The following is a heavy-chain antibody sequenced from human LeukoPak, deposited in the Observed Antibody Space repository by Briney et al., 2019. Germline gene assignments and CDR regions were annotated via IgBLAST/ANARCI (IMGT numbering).Heavy chain of an antibody. D-gene: IGHD2-8*01. Sequence: SLRLSCAASGFTFDDYAMHWVRQAPGKGLEWVSGISWNSGSIGYADSVKGRFTIPRDNAKNSLYLQMNSLRAEDTALYYCAKDRNGLPYYFDYWGQGTLVTVSS. CDR1: GFTFDDYA. J-gene: IGHJ4*02. CDR2: ISWNSGSI. V-gene: IGHV3-9*01. CDR3: AKDRNGLPYYFDY.